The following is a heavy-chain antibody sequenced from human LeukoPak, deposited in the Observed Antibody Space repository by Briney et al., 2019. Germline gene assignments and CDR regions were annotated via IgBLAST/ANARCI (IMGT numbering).Heavy chain of an antibody. CDR1: GGSISSSSYY. CDR3: ARDLRGYSYGYRSDYMDV. Sequence: SETLSLTCTASGGSISSSSYYWGWIRQPPGKGLEWIGSIYYSGSTYYNPSLKSRVTISVDTSKNQFSLKLSSVTAADTAVYYCARDLRGYSYGYRSDYMDVWGKGTTVTVSS. D-gene: IGHD5-18*01. V-gene: IGHV4-39*07. J-gene: IGHJ6*03. CDR2: IYYSGST.